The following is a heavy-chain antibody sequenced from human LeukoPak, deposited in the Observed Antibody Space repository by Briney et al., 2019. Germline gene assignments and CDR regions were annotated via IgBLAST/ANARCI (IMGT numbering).Heavy chain of an antibody. CDR2: ISYDGSNK. D-gene: IGHD1-26*01. Sequence: GGSLRLSCAASGFTFSSYGMHWVRQAPGKGLEWVAVISYDGSNKYYADSVKGRFTISRDNSKNTLYLQMNSLRAEDTAVYYCARDPSYSGSYDYWGQGTLVTVSS. J-gene: IGHJ4*02. V-gene: IGHV3-30*03. CDR3: ARDPSYSGSYDY. CDR1: GFTFSSYG.